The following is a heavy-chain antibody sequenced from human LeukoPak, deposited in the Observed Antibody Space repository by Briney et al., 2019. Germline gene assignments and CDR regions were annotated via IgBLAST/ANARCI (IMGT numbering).Heavy chain of an antibody. CDR2: IQDDGATT. J-gene: IGHJ4*02. CDR3: ATQSITLVVVISPFDY. V-gene: IGHV3-30*02. D-gene: IGHD3-22*01. CDR1: GLTFSNFP. Sequence: GGSLRLSCAASGLTFSNFPMHWVRQAPGKGLEWVALIQDDGATTNYADSVRGRFTISRDNSKSAVYLQMNSLKPDDTAVYYCATQSITLVVVISPFDYWGQGTLVTVSS.